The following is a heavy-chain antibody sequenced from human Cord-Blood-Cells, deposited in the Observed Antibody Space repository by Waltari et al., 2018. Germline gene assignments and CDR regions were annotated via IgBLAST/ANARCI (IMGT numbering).Heavy chain of an antibody. CDR1: GFTFSSYA. J-gene: IGHJ4*02. V-gene: IGHV3-30*04. Sequence: QVQLVESGGGVVQPGRSLRLSCAASGFTFSSYAMHWVRQAPGKGLEWVAVISYDESNKYYADSVKGRFTISRDKSKNTLYLQMTSLRAEDTAVYYCARDPTMVRGVIDYWGQGTLVTVSS. D-gene: IGHD3-10*01. CDR3: ARDPTMVRGVIDY. CDR2: ISYDESNK.